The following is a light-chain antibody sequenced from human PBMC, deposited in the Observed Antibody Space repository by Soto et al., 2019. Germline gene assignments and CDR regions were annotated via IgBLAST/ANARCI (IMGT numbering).Light chain of an antibody. CDR1: QSVSSSY. V-gene: IGKV3-20*01. CDR3: QQYGSP. CDR2: GAS. J-gene: IGKJ4*01. Sequence: EIVLTQSPGTLSLSPWERATLSCRASQSVSSSYLAWYQQKPGQAPRLLIYGASSRATGIPDRFSGSGSGTDFTITISRLEPEDFAVYYCQQYGSPFGGGTKVEIK.